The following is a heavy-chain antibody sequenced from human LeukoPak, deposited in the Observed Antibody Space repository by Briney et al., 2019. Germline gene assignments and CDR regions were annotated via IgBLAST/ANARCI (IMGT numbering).Heavy chain of an antibody. CDR1: GFTFDNFA. CDR3: AKDSPYYDFWSGTHYYYYYMDV. D-gene: IGHD3-3*01. CDR2: ISGSGGST. J-gene: IGHJ6*03. V-gene: IGHV3-23*01. Sequence: GGSLRLSCVTSGFTFDNFAMGWVRQAPGKGLEWVSAISGSGGSTSYADSVKGRFTISGDISKNTLYLQMNSLTAEDTAVYYCAKDSPYYDFWSGTHYYYYYMDVWGKGTTVTVSS.